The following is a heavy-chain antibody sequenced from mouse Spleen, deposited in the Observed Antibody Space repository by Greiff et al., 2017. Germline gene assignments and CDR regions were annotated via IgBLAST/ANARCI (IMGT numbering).Heavy chain of an antibody. V-gene: IGHV5-6-4*01. CDR2: LSSGGGSA. J-gene: IGHJ4*01. CDR1: GFTFSSYT. CDR3: ASYYGYAYAMDY. D-gene: IGHD1-2*01. Sequence: EVKLVEYGGGLVKPGGSLKLSCAASGFTFSSYTMSWVRQTPAKRLEWVATLSSGGGSAYYPDSVKGRFTNSKSQVFLKMNSLQTDDTAMYYCASYYGYAYAMDYWGQGTSVTVSS.